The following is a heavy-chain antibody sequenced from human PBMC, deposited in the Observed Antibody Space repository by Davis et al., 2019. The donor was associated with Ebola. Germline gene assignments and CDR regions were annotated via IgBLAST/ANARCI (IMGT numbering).Heavy chain of an antibody. CDR3: AIHTNGYFQAGY. Sequence: GGSLRLSCKGSGYTFTSYWIGWVRQMPGKGLEWMGIIFPGDADTRYSPSFQGQVTISADKSITTAYLQWNSLQASDTAMYYCAIHTNGYFQAGYWGQGTLVTVSS. CDR1: GYTFTSYW. J-gene: IGHJ4*02. D-gene: IGHD5-24*01. V-gene: IGHV5-51*01. CDR2: IFPGDADT.